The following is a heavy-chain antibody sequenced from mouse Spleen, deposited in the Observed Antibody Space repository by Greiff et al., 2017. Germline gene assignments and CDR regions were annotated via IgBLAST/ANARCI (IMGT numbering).Heavy chain of an antibody. CDR1: GYTFTSYW. J-gene: IGHJ4*01. V-gene: IGHV1-72*01. Sequence: VKLVESGPELVKPGASVKMSCKASGYTFTSYWMHWVKQRPGRGLEWIGRIDPNSGGTKYNEKFKSKATLTVDKPSSTAYMQLSSLTSEDSAVYYCARVNALDYWGQGTSVTVSS. CDR3: ARVNALDY. CDR2: IDPNSGGT.